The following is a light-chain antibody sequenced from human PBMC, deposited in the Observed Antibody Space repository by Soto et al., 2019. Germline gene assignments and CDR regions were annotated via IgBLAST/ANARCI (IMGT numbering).Light chain of an antibody. CDR1: SSDIGGYDY. V-gene: IGLV2-14*01. J-gene: IGLJ3*02. Sequence: QSALTQPASVSGSPGQSITLSCTGTSSDIGGYDYVSWYQRHPGKAPKLIIYDVNNRPSGVSNRFSGSKSGNTASLTISGLQAEDEADYYCTSYAGSNNWVFGGGTKVTVL. CDR2: DVN. CDR3: TSYAGSNNWV.